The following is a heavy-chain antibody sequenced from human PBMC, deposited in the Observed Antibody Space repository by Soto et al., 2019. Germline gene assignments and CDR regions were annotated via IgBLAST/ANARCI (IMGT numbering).Heavy chain of an antibody. CDR2: ISYDGSNK. CDR1: GFTFSSYG. CDR3: AKDRDDYIWGTYSDFDY. V-gene: IGHV3-30*18. J-gene: IGHJ4*02. Sequence: PGGSLRLSCAASGFTFSSYGMHWVRQAPGKGLEWVAVISYDGSNKYYADSVKGRFTISRDNSKNTLYLQMNSLRAEDTAVYYCAKDRDDYIWGTYSDFDYWGQGTLVTVSS. D-gene: IGHD3-16*01.